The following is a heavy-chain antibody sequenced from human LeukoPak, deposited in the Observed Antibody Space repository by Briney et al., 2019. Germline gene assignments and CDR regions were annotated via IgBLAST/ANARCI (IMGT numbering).Heavy chain of an antibody. J-gene: IGHJ1*01. CDR3: AQQVGYCSSGSCYFTY. CDR1: GFSFNTYA. D-gene: IGHD2-15*01. V-gene: IGHV3-23*01. Sequence: GGSLRLSCAASGFSFNTYAMSWVRQAPGKGLEWVSAISNTGGSTYYADSVKGRFTISRDKSKNTLSLQMNSLRAEDTAVYYCAQQVGYCSSGSCYFTYWGQGTLVAVSS. CDR2: ISNTGGST.